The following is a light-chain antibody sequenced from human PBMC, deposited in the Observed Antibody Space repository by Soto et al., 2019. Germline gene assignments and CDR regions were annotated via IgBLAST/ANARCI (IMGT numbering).Light chain of an antibody. CDR1: SSNIGSNN. V-gene: IGLV1-44*01. J-gene: IGLJ2*01. CDR2: GSN. CDR3: AAWDDSLNGVV. Sequence: QSVLTQPPSASGTPGQRVTISCSGSSSNIGSNNVNWYQQLPGTAPKLLMYGSNQRPSGVPDRFSGSKSGTSASLAISGLQSEDEADYYCAAWDDSLNGVVFGGGTKVTVL.